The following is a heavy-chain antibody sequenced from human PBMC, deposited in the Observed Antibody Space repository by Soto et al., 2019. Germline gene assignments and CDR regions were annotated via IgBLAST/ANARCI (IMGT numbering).Heavy chain of an antibody. V-gene: IGHV3-23*01. CDR2: ISGSGGST. J-gene: IGHJ3*02. Sequence: PGGSLRLSCAASGFTFSSYAMSWVRQAPGKGLEWVSAISGSGGSTYYADSVKGRFTISRDNSKNTLYLQMNSLRAEDTAVYYCARELYYDFWSGADDAFDIWGQGTMVTVSS. D-gene: IGHD3-3*01. CDR1: GFTFSSYA. CDR3: ARELYYDFWSGADDAFDI.